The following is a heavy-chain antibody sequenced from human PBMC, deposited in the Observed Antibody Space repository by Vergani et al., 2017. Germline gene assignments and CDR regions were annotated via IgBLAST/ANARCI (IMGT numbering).Heavy chain of an antibody. CDR3: TRDFSGSYYRGGYFDY. Sequence: EVQLVESGGGLVQPGRSLRLFCTVSGFNLDDYSMSWVRQAPGKGLEWVAFIRRKAFGETTQYAASVRGRFTISRDDSRGIAYLQMNSLKTADTAVYYCTRDFSGSYYRGGYFDYWGQGTLVTVSS. V-gene: IGHV3-49*04. D-gene: IGHD1-26*01. J-gene: IGHJ4*02. CDR2: IRRKAFGETT. CDR1: GFNLDDYS.